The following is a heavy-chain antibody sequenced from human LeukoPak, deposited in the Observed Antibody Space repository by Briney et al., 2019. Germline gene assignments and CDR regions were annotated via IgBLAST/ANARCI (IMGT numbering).Heavy chain of an antibody. Sequence: GESLKISCKVSGYRFTSYWIGWVRQMPGKGLEWMGIIFPADSDAKYSPSFQGQVTISADKSNNTAYVQWSSLKASDTAIYYCXRRGLYYFDCWGQGTLVTVSS. CDR2: IFPADSDA. D-gene: IGHD6-25*01. V-gene: IGHV5-51*01. CDR3: XRRGLYYFDC. CDR1: GYRFTSYW. J-gene: IGHJ4*02.